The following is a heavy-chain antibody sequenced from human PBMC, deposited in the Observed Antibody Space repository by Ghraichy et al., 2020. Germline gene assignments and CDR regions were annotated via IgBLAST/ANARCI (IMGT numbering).Heavy chain of an antibody. J-gene: IGHJ3*02. CDR3: AREGRIAVAGTRGRLSNAFDI. CDR2: INSDGSST. D-gene: IGHD6-19*01. Sequence: GGSLRLSCAASGFTFSSYWMHWVRQAPGKGLVWVSRINSDGSSTSYADSVKGRFTISRDNAKNTLYLQMNSLRAEDTAVYYCAREGRIAVAGTRGRLSNAFDIWGQGTMVTVSS. V-gene: IGHV3-74*01. CDR1: GFTFSSYW.